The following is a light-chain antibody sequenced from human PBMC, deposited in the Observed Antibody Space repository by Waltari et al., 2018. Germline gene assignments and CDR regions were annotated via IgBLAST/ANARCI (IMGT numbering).Light chain of an antibody. CDR1: QTVRSY. CDR3: QQRSNWPYT. V-gene: IGKV3-11*01. Sequence: EIVFTQSPATLSLSPGERATLSCRASQTVRSYLAWYQQRPGQTPRLLIFDASSRATGISAKFSGSGSGTDFTLTVGNLEPEDFAVYYCQQRSNWPYTFGQGTRVEIK. J-gene: IGKJ2*01. CDR2: DAS.